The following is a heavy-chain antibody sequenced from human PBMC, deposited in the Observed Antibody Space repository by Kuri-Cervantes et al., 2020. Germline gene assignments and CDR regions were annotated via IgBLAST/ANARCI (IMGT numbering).Heavy chain of an antibody. CDR2: TYGDDTT. CDR1: GFTVSSNY. CDR3: ARGWLMI. J-gene: IGHJ4*02. Sequence: GESLKISCAASGFTVSSNYMSWVRQAPGKGLEWVSLTYGDDTTYYADSVKGRFTISRDKSRNTVSLQMNSLRAEDTAMYYCARGWLMIWGQGTLVTVSS. V-gene: IGHV3-53*01. D-gene: IGHD6-19*01.